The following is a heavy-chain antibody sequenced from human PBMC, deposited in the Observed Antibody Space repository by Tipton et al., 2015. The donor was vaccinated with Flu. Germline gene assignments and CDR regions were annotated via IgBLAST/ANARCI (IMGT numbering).Heavy chain of an antibody. CDR3: AKSGGFDS. CDR2: IRYDGSNK. CDR1: GFTFSTYG. D-gene: IGHD1-26*01. Sequence: QLVQSGGGVVQPGGSLRLSCAASGFTFSTYGMHWVRQAPGKGLEWVAFIRYDGSNKYYADSVKGRFTISRDNSKDMLYLQMNSLRAEDTAVFYCAKSGGFDSWTQGALVIVSS. V-gene: IGHV3-30*02. J-gene: IGHJ4*02.